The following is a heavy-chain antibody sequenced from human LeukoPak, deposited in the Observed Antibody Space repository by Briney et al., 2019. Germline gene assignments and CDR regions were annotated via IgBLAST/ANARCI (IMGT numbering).Heavy chain of an antibody. CDR3: ARDYYDSSGTSFDY. CDR2: ISYDGSNK. Sequence: GGSLRLSCAASGFTFSSYAMHWVRQAPGLGLEWVAVISYDGSNKYYADSVKGRFTISRDNSKNTLYLQMNSLRAEDTAVYYCARDYYDSSGTSFDYWGQGTLVTVSS. J-gene: IGHJ4*02. D-gene: IGHD3-22*01. V-gene: IGHV3-30-3*01. CDR1: GFTFSSYA.